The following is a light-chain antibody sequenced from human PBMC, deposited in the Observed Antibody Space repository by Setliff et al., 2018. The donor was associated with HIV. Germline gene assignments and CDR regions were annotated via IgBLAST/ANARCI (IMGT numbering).Light chain of an antibody. CDR2: DVN. V-gene: IGLV2-23*02. J-gene: IGLJ1*01. CDR3: CSYAGSSTPYV. CDR1: SSDVGGSNY. Sequence: QSVLTQPASVSGSPGQSITISCTGTSSDVGGSNYVSWYQQFPGKAPKLILYDVNKRPSGVSSRFSGSKSGNTASLTISGLQAEDEADYYCCSYAGSSTPYVFGTGTKVTVL.